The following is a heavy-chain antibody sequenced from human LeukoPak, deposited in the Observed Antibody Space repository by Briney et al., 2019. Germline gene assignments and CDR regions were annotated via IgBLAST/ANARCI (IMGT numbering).Heavy chain of an antibody. V-gene: IGHV4-39*01. Sequence: SETLSLTCTVSGGSISSSSCYWGWIRQPPGKGLEWIGSIYYSGSTYYNPSLKSRVTISVDTSKNQFSLKLSSVTAADTAVYYCARHGVRQVANFDYWGQGTLVTVSS. CDR2: IYYSGST. D-gene: IGHD3-10*01. J-gene: IGHJ4*02. CDR3: ARHGVRQVANFDY. CDR1: GGSISSSSCY.